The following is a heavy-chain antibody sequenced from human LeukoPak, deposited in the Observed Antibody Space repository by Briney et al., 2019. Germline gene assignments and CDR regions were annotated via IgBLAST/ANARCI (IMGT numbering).Heavy chain of an antibody. CDR3: ARDIAAGRSYFDY. D-gene: IGHD6-13*01. CDR2: IYYSGST. Sequence: PSETLSLTCTVSGGSISSYYWSWIRQPPGKGLEWIGYIYYSGSTNYNPSLKSRVTISVDTSKNQFSLKLSSVTAADTAVYYCARDIAAGRSYFDYWGQGTLVTVSS. CDR1: GGSISSYY. J-gene: IGHJ4*02. V-gene: IGHV4-59*01.